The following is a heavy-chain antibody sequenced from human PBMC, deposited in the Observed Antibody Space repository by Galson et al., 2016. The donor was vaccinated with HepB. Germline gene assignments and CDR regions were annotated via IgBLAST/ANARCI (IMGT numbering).Heavy chain of an antibody. D-gene: IGHD2-8*01. CDR1: GYNFTNYW. V-gene: IGHV5-51*01. Sequence: QSGAEVKKPGESLKISCKGSGYNFTNYWIGWVRQMPGKGLEWMGSNHPRDSGTRYSPSFQGQVTMSVDKSISIAYLQWSSLKASDTAMYYCARRMVPYSGAFDIWGQGTMVIVSS. CDR2: NHPRDSGT. J-gene: IGHJ3*02. CDR3: ARRMVPYSGAFDI.